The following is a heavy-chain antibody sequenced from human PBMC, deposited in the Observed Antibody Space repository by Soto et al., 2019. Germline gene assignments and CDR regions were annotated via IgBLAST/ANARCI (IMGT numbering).Heavy chain of an antibody. J-gene: IGHJ4*02. Sequence: EVQVVESGGGLVQPGGSLTLSCAASGFTFSSYSMGWVRQATGRGLEWVATVIEDGSEKYHMESVKGRFFISRDNARNSVYLQKSSLRVDHTAIYWCLRMGDDYWGPGSLVTVS. CDR1: GFTFSSYS. V-gene: IGHV3-7*05. CDR3: LRMGDDY. D-gene: IGHD3-16*01. CDR2: VIEDGSEK.